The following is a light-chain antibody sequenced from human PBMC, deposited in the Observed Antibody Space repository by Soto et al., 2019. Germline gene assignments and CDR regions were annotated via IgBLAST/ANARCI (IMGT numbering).Light chain of an antibody. V-gene: IGKV3-20*01. CDR3: QQYDRSPLT. CDR1: QSVGSTY. CDR2: GAS. J-gene: IGKJ4*01. Sequence: EIVLAQSPGTLSLSPGXRATLSCRASQSVGSTYLAWYQQKPGQAPRLLIYGASRRATGIPDRFSGSGSGTDFTLTISRLEPEDFALYYCQQYDRSPLTFGGGTKVDIK.